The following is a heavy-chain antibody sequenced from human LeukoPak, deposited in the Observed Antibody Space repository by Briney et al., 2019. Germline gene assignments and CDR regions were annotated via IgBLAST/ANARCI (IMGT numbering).Heavy chain of an antibody. CDR3: ARSVAASRDY. V-gene: IGHV3-20*04. CDR2: INWNGGST. Sequence: PGGSLRLSCAASGFTFDDYGMSWVRQAPGKGLEWVSGINWNGGSTGYADSVKGQFTISRGNAKNSLYLQMNSLRAEDTALYYCARSVAASRDYWGQGTLVTVSS. D-gene: IGHD2-15*01. J-gene: IGHJ4*02. CDR1: GFTFDDYG.